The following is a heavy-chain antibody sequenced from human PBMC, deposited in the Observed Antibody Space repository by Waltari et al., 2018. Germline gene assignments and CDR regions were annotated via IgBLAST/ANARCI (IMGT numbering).Heavy chain of an antibody. Sequence: QVHLVQSGAAVKKPGASVKVSCKASGYTFTGCYIQWVRRAPGQGLEWMGRINPNSGDTNYAQKFQGRVTLTRDTSINTAYMELSSLKSDDTAVYYCARDLGSDYGNRDYWGQGTLVTVPS. J-gene: IGHJ4*02. V-gene: IGHV1-2*06. CDR3: ARDLGSDYGNRDY. D-gene: IGHD4-17*01. CDR2: INPNSGDT. CDR1: GYTFTGCY.